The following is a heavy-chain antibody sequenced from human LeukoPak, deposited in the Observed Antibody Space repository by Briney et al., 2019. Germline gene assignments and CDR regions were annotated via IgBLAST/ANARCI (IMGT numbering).Heavy chain of an antibody. V-gene: IGHV3-7*03. CDR3: ARDDGYYYGSGSH. D-gene: IGHD3-10*01. Sequence: QPGGSLRLSCGASGFNFSNYWMNWVRQAPGKGLEWVANISQDGSEKYYVDSVKGRFTISRDNAKNSLFLQMNSLRADDTAVYYCARDDGYYYGSGSHWGQGTLVTVSS. J-gene: IGHJ4*02. CDR1: GFNFSNYW. CDR2: ISQDGSEK.